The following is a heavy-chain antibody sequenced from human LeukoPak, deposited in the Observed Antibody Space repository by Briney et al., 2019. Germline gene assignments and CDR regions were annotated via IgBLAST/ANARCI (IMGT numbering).Heavy chain of an antibody. CDR2: ISYDGSNK. CDR1: GFTFSSYA. Sequence: PGGSLRLSCAASGFTFSSYAMHWVRQAPGKGLEWVAVISYDGSNKYYADSVKGRFTISRDNSKNTLYLQMNSLRAEDTAVYYCAKSTHSGYATLDWGQGTLVTVSS. J-gene: IGHJ4*02. CDR3: AKSTHSGYATLD. V-gene: IGHV3-30*04. D-gene: IGHD5-12*01.